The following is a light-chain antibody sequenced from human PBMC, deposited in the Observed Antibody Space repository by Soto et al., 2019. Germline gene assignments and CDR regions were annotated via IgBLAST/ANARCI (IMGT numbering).Light chain of an antibody. CDR2: WAS. CDR1: QSVLFSSNNKNY. J-gene: IGKJ4*01. CDR3: QQYYRTPSPT. V-gene: IGKV4-1*01. Sequence: DIVMTQSPDSLAVSLGERATINCKSSQSVLFSSNNKNYLAWYQQKPGQPPKLLIYWASTRESGVPDRFSGSGSGTDFTLTISSLQAEDAAVYHCQQYYRTPSPTFGGGTKVEIK.